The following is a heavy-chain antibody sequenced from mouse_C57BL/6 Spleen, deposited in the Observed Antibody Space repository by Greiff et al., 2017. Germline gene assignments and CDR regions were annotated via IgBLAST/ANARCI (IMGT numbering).Heavy chain of an antibody. J-gene: IGHJ2*01. CDR2: ISYSGST. D-gene: IGHD2-1*01. CDR3: ARYGNYEDYFDY. CDR1: GYSITSDY. Sequence: EVMLVESGPGLAKPSPTLTLTCSVSGYSITSDYWNWIRKFPGNKLEYMGYISYSGSTYYNPSLNSRSSITRDTSKNQYYLQLNSVTTEDTATYYCARYGNYEDYFDYWGQGTTLTVSS. V-gene: IGHV3-8*01.